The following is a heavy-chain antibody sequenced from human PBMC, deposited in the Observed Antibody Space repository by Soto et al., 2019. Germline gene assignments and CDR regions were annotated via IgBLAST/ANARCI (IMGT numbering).Heavy chain of an antibody. Sequence: GASVKVSCKASGGTFSSYAISWVRQAPGQGLEWMGGIIPIFGTANYAQKFQGRVTITADKSTSTAYMELSSLRSEDTAVYYCATTRVRFWSGYLDYWGQGTLVTVSS. CDR2: IIPIFGTA. J-gene: IGHJ4*02. V-gene: IGHV1-69*06. CDR1: GGTFSSYA. D-gene: IGHD3-3*01. CDR3: ATTRVRFWSGYLDY.